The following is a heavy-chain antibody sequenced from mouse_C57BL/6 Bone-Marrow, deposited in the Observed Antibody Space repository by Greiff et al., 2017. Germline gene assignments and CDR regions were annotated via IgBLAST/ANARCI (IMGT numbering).Heavy chain of an antibody. V-gene: IGHV1-81*01. CDR3: ARGIYYDYDAGFAY. CDR2: IYPRSGNP. D-gene: IGHD2-4*01. Sequence: QSGVGLPGPGASVSRSGRALGYTFPAYGLSGGRQRTGRGFGGIGEIYPRSGNPYYNEKLKGKATLTADKSSSTAYMELRSLTSEDSAVYFCARGIYYDYDAGFAYWGQGTLVTVSA. J-gene: IGHJ3*01. CDR1: GYTFPAYG.